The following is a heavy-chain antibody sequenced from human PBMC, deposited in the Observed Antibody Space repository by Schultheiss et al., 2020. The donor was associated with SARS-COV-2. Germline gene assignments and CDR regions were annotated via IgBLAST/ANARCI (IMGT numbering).Heavy chain of an antibody. CDR1: GFTFRTYG. J-gene: IGHJ1*01. CDR3: ARDQGQWLVLKYFQH. Sequence: ASVKVSCETSGFTFRTYGFSWVRQAPGQRLEWMGCINTGNENTKYSQKFQGRVTITRDTSASTIYMELSSLRSEDTAVYYCARDQGQWLVLKYFQHWGQGTLVTVSS. D-gene: IGHD6-19*01. CDR2: INTGNENT. V-gene: IGHV1-3*04.